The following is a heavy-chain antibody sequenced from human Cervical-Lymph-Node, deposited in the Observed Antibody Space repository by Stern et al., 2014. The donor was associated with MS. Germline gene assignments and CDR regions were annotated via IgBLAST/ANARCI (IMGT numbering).Heavy chain of an antibody. Sequence: VQLGQSGGGLVKPGGSLTLSCAASGFTFNNAWMSWVRQVPGKGLEWVGRIKTEADGGTTDYAAPVKGRFVISRDDSKDTLYLHMNSLKTEDTAVYYCTTRWPRSSSEYWGQGTLVTVSS. V-gene: IGHV3-15*01. CDR1: GFTFNNAW. J-gene: IGHJ4*02. CDR2: IKTEADGGTT. CDR3: TTRWPRSSSEY. D-gene: IGHD5-24*01.